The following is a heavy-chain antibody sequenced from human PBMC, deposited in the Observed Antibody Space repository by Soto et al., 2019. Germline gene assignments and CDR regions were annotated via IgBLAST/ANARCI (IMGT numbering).Heavy chain of an antibody. CDR2: INHRGST. V-gene: IGHV4-34*01. Sequence: CAVYGGSFSGYYWSWIRQPPGKGLEWIGEINHRGSTNYNPSLKSRVTISVDTSKNQLSLKLSSVTAADTAVYYCARGRPPQYSRVLPTWHYLDYWGQGTLVTVSS. J-gene: IGHJ4*02. CDR3: ARGRPPQYSRVLPTWHYLDY. CDR1: GGSFSGYY. D-gene: IGHD6-6*01.